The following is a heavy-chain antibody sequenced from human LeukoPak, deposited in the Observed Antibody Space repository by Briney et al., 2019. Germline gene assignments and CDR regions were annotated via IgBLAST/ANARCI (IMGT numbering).Heavy chain of an antibody. CDR3: ARDRIQLWSDGRYYYYGMDV. J-gene: IGHJ6*02. CDR1: GGSISSYY. D-gene: IGHD5-18*01. CDR2: IYYSGST. V-gene: IGHV4-59*01. Sequence: SETLSLTCTVSGGSISSYYWSWIRQPPGKGLEWIGYIYYSGSTNYNPSPKSRVTISVDTSKNQFSLKLSSVTAADTAVYYCARDRIQLWSDGRYYYYGMDVWGQGTTVTVSS.